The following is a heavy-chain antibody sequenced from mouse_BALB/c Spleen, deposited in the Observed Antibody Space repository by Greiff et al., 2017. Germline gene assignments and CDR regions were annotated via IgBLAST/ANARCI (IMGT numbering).Heavy chain of an antibody. CDR1: GYSITSDYA. J-gene: IGHJ3*01. Sequence: VQLKESGPGLVKPSQSLSLTCTVTGYSITSDYAWNWIRQFPGNKLEWMGYISYSGSTSYNPSLKSRISITRDTSKNQFFLQLNSVTTEDTATYYCARYEGLGRFAYWGQGTLVTVSA. CDR3: ARYEGLGRFAY. V-gene: IGHV3-2*02. CDR2: ISYSGST. D-gene: IGHD4-1*01.